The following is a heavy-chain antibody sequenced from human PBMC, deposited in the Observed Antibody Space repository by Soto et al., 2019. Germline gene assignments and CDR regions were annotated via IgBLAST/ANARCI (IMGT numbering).Heavy chain of an antibody. CDR2: ISYDGSNK. Sequence: GGSLRLSCAASGFTFSSYGMHWVRQAPGKGLEWVAVISYDGSNKYYADSVKGRFTISRDNSKNTLYLQMNSLRAEDTAVYYCAKDRELLVYYYYGMDVWGQGTTVTVSS. CDR3: AKDRELLVYYYYGMDV. J-gene: IGHJ6*02. CDR1: GFTFSSYG. V-gene: IGHV3-30*18. D-gene: IGHD1-7*01.